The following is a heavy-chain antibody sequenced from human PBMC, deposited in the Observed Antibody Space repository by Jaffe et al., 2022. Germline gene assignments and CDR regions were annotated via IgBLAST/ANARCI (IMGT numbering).Heavy chain of an antibody. CDR2: IKQDGSEK. J-gene: IGHJ4*02. Sequence: EVQLVESGGGLVQPGGSLRLSCAASGFTFSSYWMSWVRQAPGKGLEWVANIKQDGSEKYYVDSVKGRFTISRDNAKNSLYLQMNSLRAEDTAVYYCARSREGYSGYDWWLSVYYYFDYWGQGTLVTVSS. V-gene: IGHV3-7*05. D-gene: IGHD5-12*01. CDR3: ARSREGYSGYDWWLSVYYYFDY. CDR1: GFTFSSYW.